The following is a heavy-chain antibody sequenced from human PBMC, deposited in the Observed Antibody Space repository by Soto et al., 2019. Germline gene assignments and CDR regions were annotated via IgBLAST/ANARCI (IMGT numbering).Heavy chain of an antibody. J-gene: IGHJ6*02. CDR3: ARVQVLMVRGVIYYYDGMDV. CDR1: GGTFSSYA. CDR2: IIPIFGTA. Sequence: QVQLVQSGAEVKKPGSSVKVSCKASGGTFSSYAISWVRQAPGQGLEWMGGIIPIFGTANYAQKFQGRVTITADESTSTAYMELSSLRCEDTAVYYCARVQVLMVRGVIYYYDGMDVWGQGTTVTVSS. V-gene: IGHV1-69*12. D-gene: IGHD3-10*01.